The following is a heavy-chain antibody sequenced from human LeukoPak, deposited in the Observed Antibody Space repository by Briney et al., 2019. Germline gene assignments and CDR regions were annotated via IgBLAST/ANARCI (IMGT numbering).Heavy chain of an antibody. D-gene: IGHD2-21*02. J-gene: IGHJ4*02. V-gene: IGHV1-8*01. CDR1: GYTFTSYD. CDR2: MNHNSSNT. CDR3: ARVGPYSGDCDSNIDY. Sequence: RASVKLSCKASGYTFTSYDINWVRQATGKGLEWMGWMNHNSSNTDYAHKIKGRVTMTRNTSKNTPYMQMTSLRSEDTAVYYCARVGPYSGDCDSNIDYWGGGTLVTVS.